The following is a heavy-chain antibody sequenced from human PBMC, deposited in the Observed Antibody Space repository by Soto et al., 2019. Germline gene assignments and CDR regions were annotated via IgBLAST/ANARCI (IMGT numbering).Heavy chain of an antibody. V-gene: IGHV1-69*01. Sequence: QVQLVQSGAEVKKPGSSVKVSCKASGGTFSSYAISWVRQAPGQGLEWMGGIIPIFGTANYAQKFQGRVTITADESTSTAYMELSSLRSEDTAVYYCARDRYSSSAGGMDVWGQGPTVTVSS. CDR2: IIPIFGTA. CDR1: GGTFSSYA. CDR3: ARDRYSSSAGGMDV. J-gene: IGHJ6*02. D-gene: IGHD6-6*01.